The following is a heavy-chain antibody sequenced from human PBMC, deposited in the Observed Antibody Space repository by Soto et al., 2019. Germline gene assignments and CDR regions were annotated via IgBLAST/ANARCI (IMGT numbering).Heavy chain of an antibody. CDR1: GYTFTSYA. J-gene: IGHJ6*02. V-gene: IGHV1-3*01. D-gene: IGHD3-16*01. CDR3: ARGGLALMDV. Sequence: QVQLVQSGAEVKKPGASVKVSCKASGYTFTSYAMHWVRQAPGQRLEWMGWIDAGNGNRKHSQKFQGRVTITRDTSASTAYMELSSLRSEDTAVYYCARGGLALMDVWGQGTTVTVSS. CDR2: IDAGNGNR.